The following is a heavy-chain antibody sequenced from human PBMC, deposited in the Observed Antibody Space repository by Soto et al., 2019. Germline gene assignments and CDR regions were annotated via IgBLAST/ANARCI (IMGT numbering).Heavy chain of an antibody. CDR2: ITSSGSPI. J-gene: IGHJ6*02. CDR3: ARSGYYDSSGYPYYYYGMDV. Sequence: GGSLRLSCAASGFTFRSYEMNWVRQAPGKGLEWVSYITSSGSPIYYADSVKGRFTISRDNAKNSLYLQMNSLRGEDTAVYYCARSGYYDSSGYPYYYYGMDVWGQGTAVTVSS. V-gene: IGHV3-48*03. CDR1: GFTFRSYE. D-gene: IGHD3-22*01.